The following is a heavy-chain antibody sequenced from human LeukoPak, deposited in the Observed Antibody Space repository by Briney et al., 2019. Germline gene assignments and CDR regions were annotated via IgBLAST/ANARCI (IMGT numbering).Heavy chain of an antibody. J-gene: IGHJ4*02. CDR3: GRDLGGRSGY. Sequence: RSGGSLRLSCAVSGFTFRTYWMHWVRQVPGEGLVWVSRINEDGSITNYADSVKGRFGISRDNAKNTLYLQMNSLRAEDTAVYYCGRDLGGRSGYWGQGTLVTVSS. V-gene: IGHV3-74*01. D-gene: IGHD1-26*01. CDR2: INEDGSIT. CDR1: GFTFRTYW.